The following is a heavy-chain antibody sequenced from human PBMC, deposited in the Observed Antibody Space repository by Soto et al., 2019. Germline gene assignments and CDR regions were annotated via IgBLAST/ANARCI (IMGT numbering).Heavy chain of an antibody. CDR3: ARDRGGRDWFDP. J-gene: IGHJ5*02. V-gene: IGHV4-59*01. CDR2: IYYSGST. CDR1: GGSISSYY. Sequence: SETLSLTCTVSGGSISSYYWSWIRQPPGKGLECIGYIYYSGSTNYNPSLKRRVTISVDTSKNQFSLKLSSVTAADTAVYYCARDRGGRDWFDPWGQGTLVTVSS.